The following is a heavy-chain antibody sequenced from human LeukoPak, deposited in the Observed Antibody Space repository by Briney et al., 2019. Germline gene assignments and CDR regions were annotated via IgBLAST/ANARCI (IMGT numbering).Heavy chain of an antibody. CDR1: GFTFSSYA. J-gene: IGHJ6*03. D-gene: IGHD4-17*01. Sequence: GGSLRLSCAASGFTFSSYAMSWVRQAPGKGLEWVSAISGSGGSTYYADSVKGRFTISRDNSKNTLYLQMNSLRAEDTAVYYCARGPHYGDYDYYYYMDVWGKGTTVTVSS. CDR3: ARGPHYGDYDYYYYMDV. CDR2: ISGSGGST. V-gene: IGHV3-23*01.